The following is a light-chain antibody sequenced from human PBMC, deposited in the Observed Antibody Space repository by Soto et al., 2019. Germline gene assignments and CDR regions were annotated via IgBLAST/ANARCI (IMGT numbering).Light chain of an antibody. J-gene: IGKJ1*01. V-gene: IGKV3-20*01. CDR2: GAS. CDR1: QSVSNNY. Sequence: EIVLTQSPGTLSLSPGERATLYCRASQSVSNNYLAWYQQKPGQAPRLLIYGASNRATGIPDRFSGSGSGTDFTLTISRLEPEDFAVYYCQQYGRSGTFGQGTKVDIK. CDR3: QQYGRSGT.